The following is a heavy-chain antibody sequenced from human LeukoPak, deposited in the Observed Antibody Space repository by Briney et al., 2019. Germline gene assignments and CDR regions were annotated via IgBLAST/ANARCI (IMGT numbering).Heavy chain of an antibody. D-gene: IGHD3-22*01. V-gene: IGHV3-33*01. CDR2: IRYDGSNK. Sequence: RPGGSLRLSCAASGFTFSSYGMHWVRQAPGKGMEWVEVIRYDGSNKSYADSVKGRFNISRDNSKNTLYLQMNSLRAEDTPVCYCARAEGYYDSSGNDAFDMWGEGTMVTVSS. CDR1: GFTFSSYG. CDR3: ARAEGYYDSSGNDAFDM. J-gene: IGHJ3*02.